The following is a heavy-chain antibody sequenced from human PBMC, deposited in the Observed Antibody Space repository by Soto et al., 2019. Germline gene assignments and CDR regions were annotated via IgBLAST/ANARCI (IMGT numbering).Heavy chain of an antibody. CDR2: IYYSGST. J-gene: IGHJ4*02. CDR1: GGSISSGGYY. D-gene: IGHD2-2*01. CDR3: ARDGRTSHPFDY. Sequence: SETLSLTCTVSGGSISSGGYYWSWIRQHPGKGLEWIGYIYYSGSTYYNPSLKSRVTISVDTSKNQFSLKLSSVTAADTAVYYCARDGRTSHPFDYWGQGTLVTVSS. V-gene: IGHV4-31*03.